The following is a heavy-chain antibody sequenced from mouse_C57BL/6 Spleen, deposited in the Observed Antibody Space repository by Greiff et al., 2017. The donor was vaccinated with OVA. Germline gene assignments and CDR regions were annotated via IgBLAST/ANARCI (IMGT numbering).Heavy chain of an antibody. CDR3: ARDPSYDYDGGYFDV. V-gene: IGHV7-1*01. D-gene: IGHD2-4*01. CDR1: GFTFSDFY. J-gene: IGHJ1*03. CDR2: SRNKANDYTT. Sequence: EVKLVESGGGLVQSGRSLRLSCATSGFTFSDFYMEWVRQAPGKGLEWIAASRNKANDYTTEYSASVKGRFIVSRDTSKSILYLQMNALRAEDTAMYYCARDPSYDYDGGYFDVWGTGTTVTVSS.